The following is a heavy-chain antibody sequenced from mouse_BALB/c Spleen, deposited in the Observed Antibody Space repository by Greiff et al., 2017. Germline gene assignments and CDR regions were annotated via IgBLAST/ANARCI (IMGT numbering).Heavy chain of an antibody. CDR1: GFNIKDYY. D-gene: IGHD2-1*01. J-gene: IGHJ4*01. V-gene: IGHV14-4*02. Sequence: VQLQQSGAELVRSGASVKLSCTASGFNIKDYYMHWVKQRPEQGLEWIGWIDPENGDTEYAPKFQGKATMTADTSSNTAYLQLSSLTSEDTAVYYCNKGNPYYGMDYWGQGTSVTVSS. CDR3: NKGNPYYGMDY. CDR2: IDPENGDT.